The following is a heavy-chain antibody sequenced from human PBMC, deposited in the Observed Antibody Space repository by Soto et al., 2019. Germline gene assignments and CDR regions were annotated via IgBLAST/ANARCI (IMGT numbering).Heavy chain of an antibody. Sequence: SVKVSCKASGGTFSRYTISWVRQAPGQGLEWMGRVIPILGIANYAPKFQNRVTITADNSADKSATTAYMELSSLRSEDTAMYYCAIKKRNLGSSFVFGGHGTMVPGSS. CDR1: GGTFSRYT. D-gene: IGHD1-26*01. CDR2: VIPILGIA. J-gene: IGHJ3*01. V-gene: IGHV1-69*02. CDR3: AIKKRNLGSSFVF.